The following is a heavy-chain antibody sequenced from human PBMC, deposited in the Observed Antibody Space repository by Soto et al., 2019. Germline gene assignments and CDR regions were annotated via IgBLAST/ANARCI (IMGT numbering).Heavy chain of an antibody. Sequence: QITLKESGPTLVKPTQTLTLTCTFSGFSLTTSGLGVGWIRQPPGKALEWLALIYWDDDKRYNPSLKSRLTITKATSKNQVVLTITNMDPVDTATYYCAHRPHVLRWFGEYSFDYWGQGTLVTVSS. CDR3: AHRPHVLRWFGEYSFDY. D-gene: IGHD3-10*01. J-gene: IGHJ4*02. V-gene: IGHV2-5*02. CDR2: IYWDDDK. CDR1: GFSLTTSGLG.